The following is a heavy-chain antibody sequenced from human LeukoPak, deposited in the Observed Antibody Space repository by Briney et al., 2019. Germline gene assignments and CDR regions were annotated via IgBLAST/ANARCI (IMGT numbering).Heavy chain of an antibody. CDR3: ARVWGGGIAAPRH. CDR2: INPNSGGT. D-gene: IGHD6-6*01. Sequence: ASVKVSCKASGYTFTSYYMHWVRQAPGQGLEWMGWINPNSGGTNYAQKFQGRVTMTRDTSISTAYMELSRLRSDDTAVYYCARVWGGGIAAPRHWGQGTLVTVSS. J-gene: IGHJ4*02. V-gene: IGHV1-2*02. CDR1: GYTFTSYY.